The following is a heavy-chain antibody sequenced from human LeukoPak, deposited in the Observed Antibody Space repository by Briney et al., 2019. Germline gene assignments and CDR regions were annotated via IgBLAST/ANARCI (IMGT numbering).Heavy chain of an antibody. J-gene: IGHJ4*02. CDR3: ARDEYYYDSSGAIKFDY. CDR1: GFTVSSNS. Sequence: GSLRLSCTVSGFTVSSNSWSWIRQPAGKGLEWIGRIHTSGSTNYNPSLKSRVTMSADTSKNHFSLKLSSVTAADTAVYYCARDEYYYDSSGAIKFDYWGQGTLVTVSS. V-gene: IGHV4-4*07. CDR2: IHTSGST. D-gene: IGHD3-22*01.